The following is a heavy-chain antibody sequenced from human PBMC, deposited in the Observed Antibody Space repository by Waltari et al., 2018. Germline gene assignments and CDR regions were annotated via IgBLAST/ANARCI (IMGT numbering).Heavy chain of an antibody. J-gene: IGHJ4*02. D-gene: IGHD3-10*01. Sequence: QVQLVESGGGVVQPGKSLTLHWEVSGISVSSYATHWVRQAPGKGLEWVAVISFDGNNIYFADSVKGRFTINRDNSKNTLSLQMNSLTPEDTAIYYCARDGHSYFYGSWSDYWGQGTLVTVSS. CDR1: GISVSSYA. V-gene: IGHV3-30*01. CDR2: ISFDGNNI. CDR3: ARDGHSYFYGSWSDY.